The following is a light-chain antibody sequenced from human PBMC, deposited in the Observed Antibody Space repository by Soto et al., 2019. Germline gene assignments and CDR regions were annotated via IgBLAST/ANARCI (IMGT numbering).Light chain of an antibody. CDR2: GAS. J-gene: IGKJ1*01. CDR3: QQYGSSGT. Sequence: EIVLTQSPGTLSLSPGERATLSCRASQSVGSSLAWYQQKPGQAPRLLIYGASTRAAGIPARFSGSGSGTEFTLTISSLQFEDFAVYYCQQYGSSGTFGQGTKVDI. V-gene: IGKV3-15*01. CDR1: QSVGSS.